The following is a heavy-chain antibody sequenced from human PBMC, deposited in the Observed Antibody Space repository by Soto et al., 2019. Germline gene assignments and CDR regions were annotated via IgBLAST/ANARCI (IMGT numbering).Heavy chain of an antibody. CDR2: INPSGGST. V-gene: IGHV1-46*01. J-gene: IGHJ4*02. D-gene: IGHD6-19*01. Sequence: ASVKVSCKASGYTVTSYYMHGGRQAPGQGLEWMRIINPSGGSTSYAQRFQGRVTMTRVTSTSTVYIELSSLRSEDTAEYYCARDGRSSYSSGWYYFDYWGQGTLVAVSS. CDR3: ARDGRSSYSSGWYYFDY. CDR1: GYTVTSYY.